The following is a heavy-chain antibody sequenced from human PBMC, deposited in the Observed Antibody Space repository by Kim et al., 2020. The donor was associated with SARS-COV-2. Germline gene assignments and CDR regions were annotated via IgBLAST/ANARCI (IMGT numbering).Heavy chain of an antibody. V-gene: IGHV3-53*01. Sequence: GGSLRLSCAASGFTVSSNYMSWVRQAPGKGLEWVSVIYSGGRTYYADSVKGRITISRDNSKNTLYLQMNSLRAEDTAVYYCARDHYYDSSGYYYSAYWGQGTLVTVSS. CDR1: GFTVSSNY. J-gene: IGHJ4*02. CDR2: IYSGGRT. D-gene: IGHD3-22*01. CDR3: ARDHYYDSSGYYYSAY.